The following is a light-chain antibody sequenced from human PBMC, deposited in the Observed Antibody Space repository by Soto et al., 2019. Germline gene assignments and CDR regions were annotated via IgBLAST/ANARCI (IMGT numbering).Light chain of an antibody. Sequence: DIQMTQSPSTLSASVGDRVTITCLASQSISSWLAWYQQKPGKAPKLLIYQASSLESGVPSRFSGSGSGTEFTPSISSLQRDVCSTYYCQQYNSAWTVGQGTQVEVK. CDR1: QSISSW. CDR3: QQYNSAWT. V-gene: IGKV1-5*03. J-gene: IGKJ1*01. CDR2: QAS.